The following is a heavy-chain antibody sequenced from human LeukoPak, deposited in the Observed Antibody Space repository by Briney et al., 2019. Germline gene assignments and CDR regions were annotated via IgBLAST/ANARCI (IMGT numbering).Heavy chain of an antibody. D-gene: IGHD6-13*01. Sequence: GGSLRLSCAASGFTFSSYWMSWVRQAPGKGLEWVANIKQDGSEKYYVDSVKGRFTFSRDNSKNTLYLQMNSLTVEDTAVYYCARSQSSSLIDYWGQGTLATVSS. CDR2: IKQDGSEK. V-gene: IGHV3-7*01. CDR1: GFTFSSYW. J-gene: IGHJ4*02. CDR3: ARSQSSSLIDY.